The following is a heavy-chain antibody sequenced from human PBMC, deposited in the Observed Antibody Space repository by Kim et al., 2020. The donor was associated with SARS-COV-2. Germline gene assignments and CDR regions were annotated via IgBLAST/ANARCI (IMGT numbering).Heavy chain of an antibody. CDR3: ATGGGYGTKYYFDY. Sequence: SETLSLTCTVSGGSISSGGYYWSWIRQHPGKGLEWIGYIYYSGSTYYNPSLKSRVTISVDTSKNQFSLKLSSVTAADTAVYYCATGGGYGTKYYFDYWGQGTLVTVSS. D-gene: IGHD5-18*01. V-gene: IGHV4-31*03. CDR1: GGSISSGGYY. J-gene: IGHJ4*02. CDR2: IYYSGST.